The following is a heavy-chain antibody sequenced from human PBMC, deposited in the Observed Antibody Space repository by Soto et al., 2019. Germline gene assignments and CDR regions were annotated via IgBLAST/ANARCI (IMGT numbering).Heavy chain of an antibody. CDR1: GFSFSSYA. Sequence: GGSLRLSCAASGFSFSSYAMHWVRQGPGKGLEWVAVIWYDGSNEDYAESVKGRITISRDNSKNTLYLQMNSLRAEDTAVYFCARDSNDFWSGYQNWFDPWGQGTLVTVSS. J-gene: IGHJ5*02. CDR2: IWYDGSNE. D-gene: IGHD3-3*01. V-gene: IGHV3-33*01. CDR3: ARDSNDFWSGYQNWFDP.